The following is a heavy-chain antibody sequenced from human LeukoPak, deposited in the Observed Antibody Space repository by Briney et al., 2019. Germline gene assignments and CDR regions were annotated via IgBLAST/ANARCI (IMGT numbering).Heavy chain of an antibody. Sequence: GGSLRLSCAASGFTFSSYGMHWVRQAPGKGLEWVAVIWYDGSNKYYADSVKGRFTISRDNSKNTLYLQMNSLRAEDTAVYYCAREERYYYDSSGQTPGNYWGQGTLVTVSS. CDR3: AREERYYYDSSGQTPGNY. V-gene: IGHV3-33*01. CDR2: IWYDGSNK. D-gene: IGHD3-22*01. J-gene: IGHJ4*02. CDR1: GFTFSSYG.